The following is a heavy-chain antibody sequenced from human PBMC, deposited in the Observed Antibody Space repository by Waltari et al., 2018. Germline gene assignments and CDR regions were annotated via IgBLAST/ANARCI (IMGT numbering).Heavy chain of an antibody. J-gene: IGHJ6*02. CDR1: GGTFSSYA. D-gene: IGHD6-13*01. CDR3: ARVLVRGPLYYYYGMDV. CDR2: IIPIFCTA. V-gene: IGHV1-69*01. Sequence: QVQLVQSGAEVKKPGSSVKVSCKASGGTFSSYAISWVRQAPGQGLEWMGGIIPIFCTANYAQKFQGRVTITADESTSTAYMELSSLRSEDTAVYYCARVLVRGPLYYYYGMDVWGQGTTVTVSS.